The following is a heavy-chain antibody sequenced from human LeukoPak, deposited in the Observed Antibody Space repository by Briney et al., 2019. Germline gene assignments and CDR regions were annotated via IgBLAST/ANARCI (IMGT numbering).Heavy chain of an antibody. CDR2: SYHSGST. CDR1: GAALINNNW. J-gene: IGHJ4*02. V-gene: IGHV4-4*02. Sequence: LTLIWIASGAALINNNWWRWVRQPPGKGLEWIGESYHSGSTNYNPSLKSRVTISVDKSKNQFSLKLSSVTAADTAVYYCARWSIAAAGRTGVDYWGQGTLVTVSS. D-gene: IGHD6-13*01. CDR3: ARWSIAAAGRTGVDY.